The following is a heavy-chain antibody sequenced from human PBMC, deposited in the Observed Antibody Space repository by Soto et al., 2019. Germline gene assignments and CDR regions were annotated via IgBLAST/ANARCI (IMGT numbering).Heavy chain of an antibody. CDR2: IYYSGST. CDR3: ARAHGSGYYYDSSGYYNNWFDP. D-gene: IGHD3-22*01. CDR1: GGSISSYY. J-gene: IGHJ5*02. V-gene: IGHV4-59*01. Sequence: KPSETLSLTCTVSGGSISSYYWSWIRQPPGKGLEWIGYIYYSGSTNYNPSLKSRVTISVDTSKNQFSLKLSSVTAADTAVYYCARAHGSGYYYDSSGYYNNWFDPWGQGTLVTVSS.